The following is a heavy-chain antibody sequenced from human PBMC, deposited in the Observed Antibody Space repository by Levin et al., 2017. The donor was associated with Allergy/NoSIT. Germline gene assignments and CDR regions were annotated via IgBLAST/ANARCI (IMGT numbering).Heavy chain of an antibody. CDR1: GGSISSSSYY. D-gene: IGHD3-9*01. V-gene: IGHV4-39*01. Sequence: SETRSLTCTVSGGSISSSSYYWGWIRQPPGKGLEWIGSIYYSGSTYYNPSLKSRVTISVDTSKNQFSLKLSSVTAADTAVYYCARVRTYYAILTGYYPGWYFDLWGRGTLVTVSS. J-gene: IGHJ2*01. CDR3: ARVRTYYAILTGYYPGWYFDL. CDR2: IYYSGST.